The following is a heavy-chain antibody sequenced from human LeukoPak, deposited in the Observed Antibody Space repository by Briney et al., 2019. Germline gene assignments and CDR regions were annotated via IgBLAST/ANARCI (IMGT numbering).Heavy chain of an antibody. Sequence: PGGSLRLSCAASGFTFSSYSMNWVRQAPGKGLEWVSSISSSSSYIYYADSVKGRFTISRDNAKNSLYLQMNSLRAEDTAVYYCAANGIVVVPAAPSGAFDIWGQGQWSPSLQ. CDR3: AANGIVVVPAAPSGAFDI. CDR1: GFTFSSYS. D-gene: IGHD2-2*01. V-gene: IGHV3-21*04. CDR2: ISSSSSYI. J-gene: IGHJ3*02.